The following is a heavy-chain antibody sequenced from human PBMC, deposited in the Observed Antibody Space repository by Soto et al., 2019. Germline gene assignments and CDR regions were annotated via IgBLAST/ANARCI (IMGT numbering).Heavy chain of an antibody. J-gene: IGHJ6*02. D-gene: IGHD3-16*01. CDR3: ARVPSPFDYYYAMDV. CDR2: IFSSGTT. Sequence: KDSETLSLTCTVSGDSISSGNKYWSWIRQAPGKGLEWIGYIFSSGTTYYNPSLKSRLTMSLDTSQNQFSLRLASVTDADSAVYYCARVPSPFDYYYAMDVWGQGTTVTVSS. V-gene: IGHV4-30-4*01. CDR1: GDSISSGNKY.